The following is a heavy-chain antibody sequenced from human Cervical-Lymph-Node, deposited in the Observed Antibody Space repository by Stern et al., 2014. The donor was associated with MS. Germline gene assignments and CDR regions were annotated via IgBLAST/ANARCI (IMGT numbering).Heavy chain of an antibody. J-gene: IGHJ5*02. CDR1: GGTFSKFP. CDR3: ALSSETSDRWYSLGYDL. D-gene: IGHD6-13*01. V-gene: IGHV1-69*01. CDR2: IFPVFGTP. Sequence: QVQLGQSGAEVTQPGSSVKVSCKASGGTFSKFPSSWVRQAPGQGLEWMGGIFPVFGTPTYAQEFRGRVTITADVSTSTVYMELSSLRSDDTAVYYCALSSETSDRWYSLGYDLWGQGTLVTVSS.